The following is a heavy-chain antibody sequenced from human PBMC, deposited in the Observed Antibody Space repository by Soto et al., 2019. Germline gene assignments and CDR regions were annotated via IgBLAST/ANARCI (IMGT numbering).Heavy chain of an antibody. CDR3: ARGNSSRSGYYYVA. V-gene: IGHV4-4*07. CDR2: IHTRGII. J-gene: IGHJ5*02. CDR1: GGSVSSSY. D-gene: IGHD3-22*01. Sequence: ETLSLTCTVSGGSVSSSYWSWVRQPAGRGLGGIGRIHTRGIINYNPSLTGRVTMSADTSKNQFFLRLSSVTAADTGVYYCARGNSSRSGYYYVAWGQGTPVTVSS.